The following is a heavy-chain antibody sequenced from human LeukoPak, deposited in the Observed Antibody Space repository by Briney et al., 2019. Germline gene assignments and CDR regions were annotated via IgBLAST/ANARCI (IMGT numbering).Heavy chain of an antibody. V-gene: IGHV3-48*02. CDR1: GFTFSNYS. Sequence: GGSLRLSCAASGFTFSNYSMNWVGQAPGKGLEWVSYISGSSSVIYYADSVKGRFTVSRDNAKNSLYLQMNSLRDEDTAVYYCARGVMGFDYWGQGTLVTVSS. CDR3: ARGVMGFDY. D-gene: IGHD3-16*01. CDR2: ISGSSSVI. J-gene: IGHJ4*02.